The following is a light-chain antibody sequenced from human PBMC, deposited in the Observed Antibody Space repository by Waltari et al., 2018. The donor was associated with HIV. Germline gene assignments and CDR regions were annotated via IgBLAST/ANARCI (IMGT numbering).Light chain of an antibody. Sequence: QSALTQPRSVSGSPGQSVTISCTGTSSDVGGYNYVSWYQQHPGKVPKLMIYDVSKRPSGVPDRSSGSKSGNTASLTISGLQAEDEADYDCCSYAGSYTLWVFGGGTKLTVL. CDR3: CSYAGSYTLWV. CDR1: SSDVGGYNY. V-gene: IGLV2-11*01. J-gene: IGLJ3*02. CDR2: DVS.